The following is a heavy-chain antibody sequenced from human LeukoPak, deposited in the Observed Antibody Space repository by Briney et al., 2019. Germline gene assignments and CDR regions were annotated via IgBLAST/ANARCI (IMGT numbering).Heavy chain of an antibody. CDR2: IIPILGIA. CDR3: ARDYYDSSGYFGY. CDR1: GGTFSSYA. Sequence: SVKVSCKASGGTFSSYAISWVRQAPGQGLEWMGRIIPILGIANYAQKFQGRVTITADKSTSTAYMELSSLRSEDTAVYYCARDYYDSSGYFGYWGQGTLVTVSS. J-gene: IGHJ4*02. V-gene: IGHV1-69*04. D-gene: IGHD3-22*01.